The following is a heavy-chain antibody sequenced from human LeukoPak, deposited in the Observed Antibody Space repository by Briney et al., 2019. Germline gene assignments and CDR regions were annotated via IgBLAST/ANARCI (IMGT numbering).Heavy chain of an antibody. D-gene: IGHD2-8*02. V-gene: IGHV3-23*01. J-gene: IGHJ4*02. CDR1: GFTFCSYA. Sequence: GGSLRLSCAASGFTFCSYAMSWVRQAPGKGLEWVSVISGSGGSTYYADSVKGRFTISRDNSKNTLYLQMNSLRAEDTAVYYCAKVSILYYFDYWGQGTLVTVSS. CDR3: AKVSILYYFDY. CDR2: ISGSGGST.